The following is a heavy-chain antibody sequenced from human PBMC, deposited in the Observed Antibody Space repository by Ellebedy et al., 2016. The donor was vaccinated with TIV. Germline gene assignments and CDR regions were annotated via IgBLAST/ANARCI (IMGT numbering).Heavy chain of an antibody. CDR1: GFTFSTYA. CDR2: ISRDGDIR. Sequence: GGSLRLSCAASGFTFSTYAMSWIRQAPGKGLEWVSRISRDGDIRGYAESAKGRFTVSRDNTKNTLYLQMSGLRADDSAVYYCATDEGGSYDSWGQGTRVSVSS. D-gene: IGHD1-26*01. CDR3: ATDEGGSYDS. J-gene: IGHJ4*02. V-gene: IGHV3-74*01.